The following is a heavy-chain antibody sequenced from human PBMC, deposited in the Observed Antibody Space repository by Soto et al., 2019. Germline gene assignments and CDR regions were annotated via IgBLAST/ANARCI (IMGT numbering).Heavy chain of an antibody. V-gene: IGHV4-4*07. Sequence: PSETLFLTCTVSGGSISGHSWIWIRQPAGRGLEWIGHIYPSGSTSYNPSLRSRVTMSLDTSKNQIFLNLTSVTAADTAVFYCVRGRSYSVYDFWGPGTLVTVSS. CDR3: VRGRSYSVYDF. J-gene: IGHJ4*02. CDR2: IYPSGST. CDR1: GGSISGHS. D-gene: IGHD5-12*01.